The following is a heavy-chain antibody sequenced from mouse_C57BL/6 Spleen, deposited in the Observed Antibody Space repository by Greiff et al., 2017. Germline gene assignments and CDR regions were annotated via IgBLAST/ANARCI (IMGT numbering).Heavy chain of an antibody. V-gene: IGHV5-9*01. Sequence: EVQLVESGGGLVKPGGSLKLSCAASGFTFSSYTMSWVRQTPGKRLEWVATISGGGGNTYYPDSVKGRFTISRDNAKNTLYLQMSSLRSEDTALYYCARRGYSNYFDYWGQGTTLTVSS. D-gene: IGHD2-5*01. CDR3: ARRGYSNYFDY. CDR1: GFTFSSYT. CDR2: ISGGGGNT. J-gene: IGHJ2*01.